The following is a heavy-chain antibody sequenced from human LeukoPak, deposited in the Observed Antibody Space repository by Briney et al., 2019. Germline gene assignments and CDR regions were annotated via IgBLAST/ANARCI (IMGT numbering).Heavy chain of an antibody. CDR2: ISSSSGYI. CDR1: GFTFSSYS. CDR3: AREKAVAGLEGIDY. J-gene: IGHJ4*02. D-gene: IGHD6-19*01. V-gene: IGHV3-21*01. Sequence: GRSLRLSCAASGFTFSSYSVNWARKAPGKGLELVSSISSSSGYIYYADSVKGRFTISRDNAKNSLYLQMNSLRAEDTAVYYCAREKAVAGLEGIDYWGQGALVTVSS.